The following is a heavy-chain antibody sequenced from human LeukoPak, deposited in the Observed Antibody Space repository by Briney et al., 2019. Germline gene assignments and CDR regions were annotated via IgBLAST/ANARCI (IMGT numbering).Heavy chain of an antibody. Sequence: GGSLRLSCGASGFTFTSYVMSWVRQGPEKGLEWVSAISGDTTYYADAVKGRFTISRDNSKNTVYLQMNSLRAEDTAVYYCANEIRPNDYWGQGTLVTVSS. V-gene: IGHV3-23*01. CDR1: GFTFTSYV. CDR2: ISGDTT. J-gene: IGHJ4*02. CDR3: ANEIRPNDY. D-gene: IGHD4-17*01.